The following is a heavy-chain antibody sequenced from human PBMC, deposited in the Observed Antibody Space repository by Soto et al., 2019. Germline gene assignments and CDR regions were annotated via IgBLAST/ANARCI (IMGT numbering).Heavy chain of an antibody. Sequence: QVHLEESGGDVVQPGRSLRLSCEASGFTFSTAGMHWVRQAPGKGLEWVALISYDGRNEKYAESLKGRFTISRDNSESTLYLQMNGLRPEDAAVYYCVKDFGSGYLQVGADLWGQGTQVTVSS. CDR1: GFTFSTAG. D-gene: IGHD2-15*01. CDR3: VKDFGSGYLQVGADL. CDR2: ISYDGRNE. J-gene: IGHJ5*02. V-gene: IGHV3-30*18.